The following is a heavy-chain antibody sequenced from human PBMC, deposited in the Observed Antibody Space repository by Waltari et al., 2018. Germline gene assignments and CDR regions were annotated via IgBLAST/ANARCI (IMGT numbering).Heavy chain of an antibody. CDR2: ISGSVGST. Sequence: EVQLLESGGGLVQPGGSLRLSCAASGFTFSSYAMSWVRQAPGKGLEWVSAISGSVGSTYYADAVKGRFTISRDNSKNTLYLQMNSLRAEDTAVYYCAKKVRAARWGWFDPWGQGTLVTVSS. D-gene: IGHD6-6*01. V-gene: IGHV3-23*01. CDR3: AKKVRAARWGWFDP. CDR1: GFTFSSYA. J-gene: IGHJ5*02.